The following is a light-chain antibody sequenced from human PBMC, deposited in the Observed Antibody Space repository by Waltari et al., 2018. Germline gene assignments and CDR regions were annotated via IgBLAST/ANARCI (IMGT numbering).Light chain of an antibody. CDR2: YDS. V-gene: IGLV3-21*04. CDR3: LVWHSTIDHQGV. CDR1: NIGSKR. Sequence: SYVVTQSPSVSVAPGETARMTCGGDNIGSKRVHWYQQRPGQAPVLVISYDSDRPSGIPVRFSGSNSGNTATLTISWGEAEDEADYYWLVWHSTIDHQGVFGGGTKLTVL. J-gene: IGLJ2*01.